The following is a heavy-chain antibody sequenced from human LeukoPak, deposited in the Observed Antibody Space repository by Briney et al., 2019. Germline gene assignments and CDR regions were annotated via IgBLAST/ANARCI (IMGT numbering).Heavy chain of an antibody. J-gene: IGHJ4*02. Sequence: GGSLRLYCAASGFTFSTYAMSWVRQAPGKGLEWVSLISGSGGSTYYADSVKGRFTISRDNGKNTLSLQMNSLRAEDTALYYCAKERLTTTTFDSWGRGTLVTVSS. CDR3: AKERLTTTTFDS. CDR2: ISGSGGST. CDR1: GFTFSTYA. D-gene: IGHD4-11*01. V-gene: IGHV3-23*01.